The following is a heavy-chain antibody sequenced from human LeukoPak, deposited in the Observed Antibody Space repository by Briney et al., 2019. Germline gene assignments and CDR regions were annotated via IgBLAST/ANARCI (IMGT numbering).Heavy chain of an antibody. CDR3: ARHWSSSGWLIDY. J-gene: IGHJ4*02. CDR2: ISYSGST. D-gene: IGHD6-19*01. CDR1: GGSISIDY. Sequence: SSETLFLTCTVSGGSISIDYWSWIRQPPGKGLEWIGYISYSGSTNYNPSLKSRVTILKDTSKNQFSLKVSSVTAADTAVYYCARHWSSSGWLIDYWGQGTLVTVSS. V-gene: IGHV4-59*08.